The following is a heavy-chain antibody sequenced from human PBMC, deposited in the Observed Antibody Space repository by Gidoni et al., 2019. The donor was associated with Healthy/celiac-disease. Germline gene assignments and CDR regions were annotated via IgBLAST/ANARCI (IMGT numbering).Heavy chain of an antibody. D-gene: IGHD6-13*01. J-gene: IGHJ5*02. V-gene: IGHV3-74*01. CDR3: ARASAAGTWFDP. Sequence: LVWVSRINSDGSSTSYADSVKGRFTISRDNAKNTLYLQMNSLRAEDTAVYYCARASAAGTWFDPWGQGTLVTVSS. CDR2: INSDGSST.